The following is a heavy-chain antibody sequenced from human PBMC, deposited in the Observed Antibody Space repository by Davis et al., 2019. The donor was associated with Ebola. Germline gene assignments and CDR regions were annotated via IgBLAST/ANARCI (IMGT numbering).Heavy chain of an antibody. D-gene: IGHD3-9*01. CDR1: GFIFDNYW. J-gene: IGHJ4*02. CDR3: ARLALSDYDILTGYSPFDY. CDR2: IKQDGGET. V-gene: IGHV3-7*01. Sequence: GESLKISCTASGFIFDNYWMTWVRQAPGKGPEWVANIKQDGGETYYVDSVKGRFTISRDNARNSVYLHMNSLRAEDTAVYYCARLALSDYDILTGYSPFDYWGQGTLVTVSS.